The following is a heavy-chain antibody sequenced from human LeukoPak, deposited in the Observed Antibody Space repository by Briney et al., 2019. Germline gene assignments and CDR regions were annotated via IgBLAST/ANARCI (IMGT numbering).Heavy chain of an antibody. CDR1: GFTFSIYA. Sequence: GGSLRLSCAASGFTFSIYAMSWVRQAPGRGPEWVSAISASDLRTYYADSVKGRFTISRDNSKNTLYLQMNSLRAEGTAVYYCAKDRAYSFDYWGQGTLVTVSS. CDR2: ISASDLRT. V-gene: IGHV3-23*01. CDR3: AKDRAYSFDY. D-gene: IGHD5-18*01. J-gene: IGHJ4*02.